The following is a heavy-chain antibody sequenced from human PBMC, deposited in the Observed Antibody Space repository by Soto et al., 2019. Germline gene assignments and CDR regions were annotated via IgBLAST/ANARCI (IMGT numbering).Heavy chain of an antibody. V-gene: IGHV1-69*08. D-gene: IGHD2-2*01. CDR2: IIPILGIA. Sequence: QVQLVQSGAEVKKPGSSVKVSCKASGGTFSSYTISWVRQAPGQGLEWMGRIIPILGIANYAQKFQGRVTITADKSTSTAYMERSSLRSEDTAVYYCARENAAAPNWFDPWGQGTLVTVSS. J-gene: IGHJ5*02. CDR1: GGTFSSYT. CDR3: ARENAAAPNWFDP.